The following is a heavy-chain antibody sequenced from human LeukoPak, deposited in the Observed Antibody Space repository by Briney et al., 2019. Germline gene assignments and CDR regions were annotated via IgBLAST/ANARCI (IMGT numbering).Heavy chain of an antibody. V-gene: IGHV1-2*02. Sequence: ASVKVSCKTSGYTFSGLGLYIHWVRQAPGQGLEWMGWINPRSGGTNYAQKFQGRVTMTRDTSISTAYMELSRLTSDDTAVYYCATDPTTAGTTRFDYWGQGTLVTVSS. D-gene: IGHD1-1*01. CDR3: ATDPTTAGTTRFDY. CDR1: GYTFSGLGLY. J-gene: IGHJ4*02. CDR2: INPRSGGT.